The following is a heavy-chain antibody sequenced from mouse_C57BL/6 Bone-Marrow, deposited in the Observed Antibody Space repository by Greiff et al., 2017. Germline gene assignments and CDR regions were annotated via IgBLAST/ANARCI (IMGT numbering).Heavy chain of an antibody. CDR3: TRFITTVPRYFDV. CDR2: IDPETGGT. Sequence: QVQLKESGAELVRPGASVTLSCKASGYTFTDYEMHWVKQTPVHGLEWIGAIDPETGGTAYNQKFKGNAILTADKSSSTAYMELRSLTSEDSAGYYCTRFITTVPRYFDVWGTGTTVTVSS. V-gene: IGHV1-15*01. D-gene: IGHD1-1*01. CDR1: GYTFTDYE. J-gene: IGHJ1*03.